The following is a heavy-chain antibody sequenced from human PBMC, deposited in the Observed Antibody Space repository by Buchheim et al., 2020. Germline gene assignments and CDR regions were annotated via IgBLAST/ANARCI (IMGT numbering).Heavy chain of an antibody. CDR2: ISGSGGST. J-gene: IGHJ4*02. V-gene: IGHV3-23*01. Sequence: EVQLLESGGGLVQPGGSLRLSCAASGFTFSSYAMSWVRQAPGKGLEWVSAISGSGGSTYYADSVKGRFTISRDNSKNTLYLQMNSLRAEDTAVYYCAKDKEPTYYYDSSGYYYDYWGQGTL. D-gene: IGHD3-22*01. CDR1: GFTFSSYA. CDR3: AKDKEPTYYYDSSGYYYDY.